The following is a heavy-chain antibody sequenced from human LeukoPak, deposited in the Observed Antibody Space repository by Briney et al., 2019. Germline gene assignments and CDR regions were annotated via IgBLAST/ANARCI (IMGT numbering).Heavy chain of an antibody. D-gene: IGHD3-9*01. V-gene: IGHV3-66*01. CDR2: T. Sequence: PGGSLRLSCAASGFTVSSNYMSWVRQAPGKGLEWVSVTYYADSVKGRFTISRDNSKNTLYLQMNSLRAEDTAVYYCARGGLRLVDYFDYWGQGTLVTVSS. CDR3: ARGGLRLVDYFDY. CDR1: GFTVSSNY. J-gene: IGHJ4*02.